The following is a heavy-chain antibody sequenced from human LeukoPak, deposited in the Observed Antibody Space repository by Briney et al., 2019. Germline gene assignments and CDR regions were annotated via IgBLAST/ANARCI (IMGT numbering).Heavy chain of an antibody. CDR3: VDLGSTVDY. Sequence: GRSLRLSCAASGFTFSDHYMDWVRQAPGKGLELVARIKNKANSYSTHYAESVRGRFTISRDDSKNSVYLQMNSLTSADTAVYFCVDLGSTVDYWGQGTLVTVSS. D-gene: IGHD4-17*01. J-gene: IGHJ4*02. CDR2: IKNKANSYST. V-gene: IGHV3-72*01. CDR1: GFTFSDHY.